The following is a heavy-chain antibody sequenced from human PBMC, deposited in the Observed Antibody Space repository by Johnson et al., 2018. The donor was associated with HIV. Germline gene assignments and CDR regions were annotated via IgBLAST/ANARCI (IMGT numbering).Heavy chain of an antibody. CDR1: EFTFGNYW. V-gene: IGHV3-7*02. CDR2: INQDGSEK. Sequence: VQLVESGGGLVQPGGSLRLSCAASEFTFGNYWISWLRQAPGKGLEWVANINQDGSEKLYVDSVKGRFTISRDNAKNSLYLQMNSLRAEDTAVYYCTRVARGDSSGHDAFDIWGQGTMVTVSS. D-gene: IGHD3-22*01. CDR3: TRVARGDSSGHDAFDI. J-gene: IGHJ3*02.